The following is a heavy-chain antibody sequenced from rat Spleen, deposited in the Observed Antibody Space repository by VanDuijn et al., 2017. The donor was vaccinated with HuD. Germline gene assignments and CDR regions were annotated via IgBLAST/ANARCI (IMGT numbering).Heavy chain of an antibody. J-gene: IGHJ1*01. V-gene: IGHV5-29*01. CDR3: ARRIAAPYWYFDF. D-gene: IGHD1-2*01. Sequence: EVQLVESGGGLVQPGRSLKLSCAASGFTFSEYYMAWVRQAPTKGLEWVATISFEGSSTYYRDSVKGRFTISRDNAKSTLYLQMDSLRSEDTATYYCARRIAAPYWYFDFWGPGTMVTVSS. CDR2: ISFEGSST. CDR1: GFTFSEYY.